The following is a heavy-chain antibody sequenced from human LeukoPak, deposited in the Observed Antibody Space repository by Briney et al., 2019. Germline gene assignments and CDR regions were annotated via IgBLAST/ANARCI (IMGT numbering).Heavy chain of an antibody. J-gene: IGHJ1*01. CDR1: GGSFSGYY. Sequence: PSETLSLTCAVYGGSFSGYYWSWIRQPPGKGLEWIGEINHSGSTHYNPSLQSRVSISVDTSKNEFSLKLSSVSAADTARYYCARESIKQWLIWGQGTLVTVSS. D-gene: IGHD6-19*01. V-gene: IGHV4-34*01. CDR3: ARESIKQWLI. CDR2: INHSGST.